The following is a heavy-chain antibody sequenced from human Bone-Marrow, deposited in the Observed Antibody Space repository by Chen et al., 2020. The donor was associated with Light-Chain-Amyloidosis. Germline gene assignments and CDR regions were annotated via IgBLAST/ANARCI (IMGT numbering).Heavy chain of an antibody. CDR2: INHSGST. D-gene: IGHD3-16*02. CDR1: GGSFSANY. CDR3: ASLGYLPNNDMDV. Sequence: QVLLQKWGAGLLQPSETLSLTCAGYGGSFSANYWSWIRKPPGKGLEWIGGINHSGSTNYNPSLVGRVPILVDTSKSMFTLNLSLVTPADTAVYYCASLGYLPNNDMDVCGPGTTVTVSS. J-gene: IGHJ6*02. V-gene: IGHV4-34*01.